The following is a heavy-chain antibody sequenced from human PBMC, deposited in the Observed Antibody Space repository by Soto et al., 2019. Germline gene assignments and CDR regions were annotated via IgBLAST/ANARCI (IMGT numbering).Heavy chain of an antibody. J-gene: IGHJ5*02. CDR3: ARSYSGTYGCFDP. CDR2: IYHSGST. Sequence: TLSLTCTVSGGSISSYYWSWIRQPPGKGLEWIGYIYHSGSTYYNPSLKSRVTISVDRSKNQFSLKLSSVTAADTAVYYCARSYSGTYGCFDPWGQGTLVTVSS. V-gene: IGHV4-59*04. CDR1: GGSISSYY. D-gene: IGHD1-26*01.